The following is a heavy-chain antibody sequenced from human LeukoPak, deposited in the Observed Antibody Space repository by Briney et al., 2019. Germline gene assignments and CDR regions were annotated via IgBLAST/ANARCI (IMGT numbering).Heavy chain of an antibody. CDR2: INHSGST. CDR1: GVSFSGYY. V-gene: IGHV4-34*01. CDR3: ARGRRWIQLWLQWYFDY. J-gene: IGHJ4*02. D-gene: IGHD5-18*01. Sequence: SETLSLTCAVYGVSFSGYYWSWIRQPPGKGLEWIGEINHSGSTNYNPSLKSRVTISVDTSKNQFSLKLSSVTAADTAVYYCARGRRWIQLWLQWYFDYWGQGTLVTVSS.